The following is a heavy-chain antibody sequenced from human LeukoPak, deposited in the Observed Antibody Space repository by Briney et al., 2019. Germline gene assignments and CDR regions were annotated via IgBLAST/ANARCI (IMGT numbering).Heavy chain of an antibody. D-gene: IGHD3-22*01. J-gene: IGHJ4*02. Sequence: SETLSLPCTVSVGSTRNYFCTWLRQSAGKGLEWIGYIYTSGSTNYNPSLTRRVTLSVDTSKNQFSLKLSSVTAADTDVYYCARLSYYDSSIDFWGQGTPVTVSS. V-gene: IGHV4-4*09. CDR2: IYTSGST. CDR1: VGSTRNYF. CDR3: ARLSYYDSSIDF.